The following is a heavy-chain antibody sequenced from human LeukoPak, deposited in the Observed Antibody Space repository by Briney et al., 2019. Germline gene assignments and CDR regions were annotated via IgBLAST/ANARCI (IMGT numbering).Heavy chain of an antibody. V-gene: IGHV3-23*01. Sequence: PGGSLRLSCAASGFTFSSYAMSWVRQAPGKGLEWVSAISGSGGSTYYADSVKGRFTISRDNSKNTLYLQMNSLRAADTAVYYCATLRFLEWLSDYWGQGTLVTVSS. J-gene: IGHJ4*02. CDR3: ATLRFLEWLSDY. CDR2: ISGSGGST. CDR1: GFTFSSYA. D-gene: IGHD3-3*01.